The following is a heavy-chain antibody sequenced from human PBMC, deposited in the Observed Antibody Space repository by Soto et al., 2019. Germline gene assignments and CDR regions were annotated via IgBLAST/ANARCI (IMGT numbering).Heavy chain of an antibody. Sequence: QVQLVQSGAEVKKPGASVKVSCKASGYTFTSYGISWVRQAPGQGLEWMGWISAYNGNTKYAQKLQGRGTMTTDTPTSTAYMEMRSLRSVDTAVYSCAREPNYFDYWGQGTLVTVSS. CDR2: ISAYNGNT. CDR1: GYTFTSYG. V-gene: IGHV1-18*01. J-gene: IGHJ4*02. CDR3: AREPNYFDY.